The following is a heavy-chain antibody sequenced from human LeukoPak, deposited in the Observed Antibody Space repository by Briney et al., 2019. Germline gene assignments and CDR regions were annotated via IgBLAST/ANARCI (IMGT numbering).Heavy chain of an antibody. CDR2: IKQDGSEN. J-gene: IGHJ6*02. Sequence: GGSLRLSCAASGFTFSGYWMSWVRQAPGKGLEWVANIKQDGSENYYVDSVKGRFTISRDNAKNSLYLQMNSLRAEDTAVYYCARDEMATSYPYYYYGMDVWGQGTTVTVSS. D-gene: IGHD5-24*01. V-gene: IGHV3-7*01. CDR1: GFTFSGYW. CDR3: ARDEMATSYPYYYYGMDV.